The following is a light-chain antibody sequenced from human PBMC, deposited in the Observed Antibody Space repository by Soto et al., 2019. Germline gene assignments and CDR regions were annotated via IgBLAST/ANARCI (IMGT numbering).Light chain of an antibody. CDR1: QGISNY. Sequence: DIQMTQSPSSLSASVGDRVTITCRASQGISNYLAWYQQKPGIVPKLLIYDASNLDTGVPSRFTGSGSGTDFTFTITSLQSEDVATYYCQQYASLPITFGQGTRLEI. V-gene: IGKV1-33*01. CDR3: QQYASLPIT. CDR2: DAS. J-gene: IGKJ5*01.